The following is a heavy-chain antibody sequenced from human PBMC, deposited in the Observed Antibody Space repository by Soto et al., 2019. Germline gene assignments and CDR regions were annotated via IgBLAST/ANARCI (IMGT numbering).Heavy chain of an antibody. Sequence: KASETLSLTCAVSGYSISSGYYWGWIRQPPGKGLEWIGSIYHSGSTYYNPSLNSRVTISVDTSKNQFSLKLSSVTAADTAVYYCARCAGDSDYGRQGTLVTVSS. CDR1: GYSISSGYY. D-gene: IGHD3-10*01. CDR2: IYHSGST. V-gene: IGHV4-38-2*01. J-gene: IGHJ4*02. CDR3: ARCAGDSDY.